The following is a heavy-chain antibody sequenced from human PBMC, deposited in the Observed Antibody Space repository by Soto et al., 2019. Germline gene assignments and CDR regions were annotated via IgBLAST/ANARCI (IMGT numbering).Heavy chain of an antibody. CDR3: ARDFKRGYSGYDFGRYYYYYGMDV. D-gene: IGHD5-12*01. CDR1: GFTFSSYA. J-gene: IGHJ6*02. CDR2: ISYDGSNK. V-gene: IGHV3-30-3*01. Sequence: GGSLRLSCAASGFTFSSYAMHWVRQAPGKGLEWVAVISYDGSNKYYADSVKGRFTISRDNSKNTLYLQMNSLRAEDTAVYYCARDFKRGYSGYDFGRYYYYYGMDVWGQGTTVTVS.